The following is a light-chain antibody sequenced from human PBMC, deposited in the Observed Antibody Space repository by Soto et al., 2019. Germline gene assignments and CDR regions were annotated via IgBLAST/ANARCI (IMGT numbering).Light chain of an antibody. V-gene: IGLV1-47*01. CDR1: SSHIGSNY. J-gene: IGLJ2*01. CDR3: AAWDDSLSGVV. CDR2: RNN. Sequence: QSVLTQPPSASGTPGQRVTISCSGSSSHIGSNYVFWSQHLPGTAPKLLIYRNNQRPSGVPDRFSGSKSGTSASLAISGLRSEDETDYYCAAWDDSLSGVVFGGGTKVTVL.